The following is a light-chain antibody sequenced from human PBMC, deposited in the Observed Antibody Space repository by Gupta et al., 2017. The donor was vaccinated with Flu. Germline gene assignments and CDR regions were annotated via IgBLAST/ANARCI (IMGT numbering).Light chain of an antibody. CDR3: CSYAGTDTLV. V-gene: IGLV2-11*01. J-gene: IGLJ1*01. Sequence: SVTISCTGTSSDVGRFDYVSWYQKHPGKATQLMIYDVFKRPSGVPDRFSGSQSGKTASLTISGRQAEDEADYYCCSYAGTDTLVFGKGTQVTVL. CDR2: DVF. CDR1: SSDVGRFDY.